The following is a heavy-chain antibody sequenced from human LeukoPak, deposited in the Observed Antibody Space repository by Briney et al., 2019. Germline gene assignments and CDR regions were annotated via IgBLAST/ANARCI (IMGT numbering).Heavy chain of an antibody. D-gene: IGHD4-17*01. CDR3: ARQRDYGDDIYSRFFDS. V-gene: IGHV5-51*01. Sequence: GESLEISFQASGYRFTTYWIAWVRPLPGKGLGWMGRVYPGDSDITYSPSFQGQVTISADSSINTAYLQWSSLQASDSAMYYCARQRDYGDDIYSRFFDSWGQGSLVTVSS. CDR1: GYRFTTYW. J-gene: IGHJ4*02. CDR2: VYPGDSDI.